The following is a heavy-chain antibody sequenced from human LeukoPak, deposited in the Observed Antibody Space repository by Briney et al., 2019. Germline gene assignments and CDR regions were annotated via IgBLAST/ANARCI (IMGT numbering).Heavy chain of an antibody. CDR1: GFTFSSYA. CDR3: AALKVAAPFDY. CDR2: ISGSGGST. Sequence: GGSLRLSCAASGFTFSSYAMSWVRQAPGKGLEWVSAISGSGGSTYYADSVKGRFTISRDNSKNTLYLQMSSLRAEDTAVYYCAALKVAAPFDYWGQGTLVTVSS. V-gene: IGHV3-23*01. D-gene: IGHD2-15*01. J-gene: IGHJ4*02.